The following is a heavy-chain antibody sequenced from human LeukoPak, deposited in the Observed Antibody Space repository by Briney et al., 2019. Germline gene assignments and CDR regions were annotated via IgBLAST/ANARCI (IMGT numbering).Heavy chain of an antibody. D-gene: IGHD3-9*01. J-gene: IGHJ6*03. CDR3: TRGVTYYDILTGYYKYYMDV. V-gene: IGHV3-49*03. Sequence: PGGSLRLSCKSSGFTFGDYAMSWFRQAPGKGLEWVGFIRSKTYGVTIEYAASVKGRFTISRDDSKSIAYLQMNSLKTEDTAVYYCTRGVTYYDILTGYYKYYMDVWGKGTTVTISS. CDR2: IRSKTYGVTI. CDR1: GFTFGDYA.